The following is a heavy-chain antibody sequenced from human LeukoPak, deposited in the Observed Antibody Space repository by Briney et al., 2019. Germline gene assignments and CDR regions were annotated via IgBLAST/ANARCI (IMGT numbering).Heavy chain of an antibody. CDR1: GFTFSSYA. Sequence: GGSLRLSCAASGFTFSSYAMSWVRQAPGKGLEWVSAISGSGGSTYYADSVKGRFTISRDNSKNTLYLQVNSLRAEDTAVYYCAKASTFGELNRPFDHWGQGTLVTVSS. D-gene: IGHD3-10*01. V-gene: IGHV3-23*01. J-gene: IGHJ5*02. CDR2: ISGSGGST. CDR3: AKASTFGELNRPFDH.